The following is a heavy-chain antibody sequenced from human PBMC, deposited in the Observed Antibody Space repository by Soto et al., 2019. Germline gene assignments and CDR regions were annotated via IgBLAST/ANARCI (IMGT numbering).Heavy chain of an antibody. CDR3: ARDGYSSGWYIPDFDY. D-gene: IGHD6-19*01. J-gene: IGHJ4*02. CDR1: GYTFTSYA. CDR2: INAGNGNT. Sequence: ASVKVSCKASGYTFTSYAMHWVRQAPGQRLEWMGWINAGNGNTNYAQKLQGRVTMTTDTSTSTAYMELRSLRSDDTAVYYCARDGYSSGWYIPDFDYWGQGTPVTVSS. V-gene: IGHV1-3*01.